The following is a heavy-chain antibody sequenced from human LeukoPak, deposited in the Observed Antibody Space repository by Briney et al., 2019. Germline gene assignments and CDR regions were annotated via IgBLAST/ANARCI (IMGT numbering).Heavy chain of an antibody. J-gene: IGHJ5*02. V-gene: IGHV3-53*01. CDR1: GFTVSSNY. D-gene: IGHD3-3*01. CDR3: ARGHTIFAPFDP. Sequence: GSLRLSCAASGFTVSSNYMSWVRQAPGKGLEWVSVIYSGGGTYYADSVKGRFTISRDNSKNTVYLQMNSLRAEDTAVYYCARGHTIFAPFDPWGQGTLVTVSS. CDR2: IYSGGGT.